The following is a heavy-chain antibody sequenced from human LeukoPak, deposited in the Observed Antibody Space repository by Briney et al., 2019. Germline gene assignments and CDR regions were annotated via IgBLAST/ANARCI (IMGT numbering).Heavy chain of an antibody. CDR1: GYTFTSYY. CDR2: INPSGGSA. CDR3: ARLDSGSGSYFSY. J-gene: IGHJ4*02. V-gene: IGHV1-46*01. D-gene: IGHD3-10*01. Sequence: ASVKVSCKASGYTFTSYYMHWVRQAPGQGRDWMGIINPSGGSASYAQKFQGRVTMTRDTSTSTVYMELSSLRSEDTAVYYCARLDSGSGSYFSYWGQGTLVTVSS.